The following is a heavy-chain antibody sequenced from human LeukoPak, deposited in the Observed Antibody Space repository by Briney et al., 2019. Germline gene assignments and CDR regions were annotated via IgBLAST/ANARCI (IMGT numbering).Heavy chain of an antibody. CDR2: INSDGSST. V-gene: IGHV3-74*01. Sequence: GGSLRLSCGVSGLTFSSYWMHWVRQAPGKGLVWVSRINSDGSSTSYADSVKGRFTISRDNSKNTLYLQMNSLRAEDTAVYYCAKPTPRGATSPSFDYWGQGTLVTVSP. D-gene: IGHD1-26*01. J-gene: IGHJ4*02. CDR1: GLTFSSYW. CDR3: AKPTPRGATSPSFDY.